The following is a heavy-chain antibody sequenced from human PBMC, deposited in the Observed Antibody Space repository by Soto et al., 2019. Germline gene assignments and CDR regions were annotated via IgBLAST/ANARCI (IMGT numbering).Heavy chain of an antibody. CDR2: ISDSGGST. CDR3: ATPGGWGTYYFDY. J-gene: IGHJ4*02. D-gene: IGHD3-16*01. Sequence: GGSLRLSCAASGFTFSSYAMSWVRQAPGKGLEWVSAISDSGGSTYYAGSVKGRFTISRDNSKNMLYLQMNSLRAEDTAVYYYATPGGWGTYYFDYWGQGTLVTVSS. V-gene: IGHV3-23*01. CDR1: GFTFSSYA.